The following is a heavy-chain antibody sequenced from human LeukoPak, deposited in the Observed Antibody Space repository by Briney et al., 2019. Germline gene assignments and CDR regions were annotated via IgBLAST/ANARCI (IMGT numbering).Heavy chain of an antibody. CDR2: IYPGDSDT. D-gene: IGHD3-22*01. CDR3: ARDSYDSSGFYPGSRWFDP. CDR1: GDSFTSYW. V-gene: IGHV5-51*01. Sequence: PGESLKISCQGSGDSFTSYWIGWVRQMPGKGLEWMGIIYPGDSDTRYSPSFQGQVTISADKSISTAYMQWSSLRASDTAMYYCARDSYDSSGFYPGSRWFDPWGQGTLVTVSS. J-gene: IGHJ5*02.